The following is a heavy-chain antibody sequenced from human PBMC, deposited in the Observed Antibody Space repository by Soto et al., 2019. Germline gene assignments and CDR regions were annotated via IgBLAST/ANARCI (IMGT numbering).Heavy chain of an antibody. CDR3: AKNSGYNWNYEIVHSHNSLFYYYYMDV. Sequence: GGSLRLSCAASGFTFSSYAMSWVRQAPGKGLEWVSAISGSGGSTYYADSVKGRFTISRDNSKNTLYLQMNSLRAEDTAVYYCAKNSGYNWNYEIVHSHNSLFYYYYMDVWGKGTTVTVSS. CDR2: ISGSGGST. CDR1: GFTFSSYA. V-gene: IGHV3-23*01. D-gene: IGHD1-7*01. J-gene: IGHJ6*03.